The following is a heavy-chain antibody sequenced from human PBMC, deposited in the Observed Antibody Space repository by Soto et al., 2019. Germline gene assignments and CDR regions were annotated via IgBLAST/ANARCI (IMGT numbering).Heavy chain of an antibody. Sequence: GASVKVSCTASGYTFTSYYMHWVRQAPGQGLEWMGRISAYNGNTNYAQKLQGRVTMTTDTSTSTAYMELRSLRSDDTAVYYCARESPPADYWGQGTLVTVSS. CDR3: ARESPPADY. CDR2: ISAYNGNT. CDR1: GYTFTSYY. V-gene: IGHV1-18*04. J-gene: IGHJ4*02.